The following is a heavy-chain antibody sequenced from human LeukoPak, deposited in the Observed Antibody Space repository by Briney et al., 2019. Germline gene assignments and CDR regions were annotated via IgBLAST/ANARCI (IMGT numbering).Heavy chain of an antibody. J-gene: IGHJ1*01. CDR2: INHSGST. V-gene: IGHV4-34*01. D-gene: IGHD2-21*01. Sequence: PSETLSLTCAVYGGSFSGYYWSWIRQPPGKGLERIGEINHSGSTNYNPSLKSRVTISVDTSKNQFSLKLSSVTAADTAVYYCARHWGPHIVVVPAAPSEYFQHWGQGTLVTVSS. CDR3: ARHWGPHIVVVPAAPSEYFQH. CDR1: GGSFSGYY.